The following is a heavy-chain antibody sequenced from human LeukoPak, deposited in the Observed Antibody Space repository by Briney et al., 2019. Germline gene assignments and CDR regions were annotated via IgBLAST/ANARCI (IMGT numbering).Heavy chain of an antibody. CDR3: ARDHVDTVMVFTSTHAFGI. Sequence: SETLSLTCAVYGGSFSGYYWSWIRQPPGKGLEWIGEINHSGSTNYNPSLKSRVTISVDTSKNQFSLRLSSVTAADTAVYYCARDHVDTVMVFTSTHAFGIWGQGTMVTVSS. J-gene: IGHJ3*02. V-gene: IGHV4-34*01. D-gene: IGHD5-18*01. CDR1: GGSFSGYY. CDR2: INHSGST.